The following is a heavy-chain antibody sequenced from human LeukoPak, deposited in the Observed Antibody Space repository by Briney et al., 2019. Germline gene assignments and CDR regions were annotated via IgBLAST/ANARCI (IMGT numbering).Heavy chain of an antibody. V-gene: IGHV1-18*01. CDR2: ISAYNGNT. D-gene: IGHD3-3*01. CDR1: GYTLTNYD. J-gene: IGHJ5*02. CDR3: ARGWRMFGRFDP. Sequence: ASVKLSCKASGYTLTNYDINWVRQATGQGLEWMGWISAYNGNTNYAQKLQGRVTMTTDTSTSTAYMELRSLRSDDTAVYYCARGWRMFGRFDPWGQGTLVTVSS.